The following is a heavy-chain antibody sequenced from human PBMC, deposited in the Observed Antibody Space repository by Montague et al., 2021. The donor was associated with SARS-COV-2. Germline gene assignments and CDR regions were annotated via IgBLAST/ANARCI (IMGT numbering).Heavy chain of an antibody. CDR3: ARDPLDYGLWSSGSCYNAYYYYYGMDV. CDR1: GFTFSSYS. CDR2: ISSSSSYI. Sequence: SLRLSCAASGFTFSSYSMNWVRQAPGKGLKWVSSISSSSSYIYYADSVKGRFTISRDNAKNSLYLQMNSLRAEDTAVYYCARDPLDYGLWSSGSCYNAYYYYYGMDVWGQGTTVTVSS. J-gene: IGHJ6*02. V-gene: IGHV3-21*01. D-gene: IGHD3-10*01.